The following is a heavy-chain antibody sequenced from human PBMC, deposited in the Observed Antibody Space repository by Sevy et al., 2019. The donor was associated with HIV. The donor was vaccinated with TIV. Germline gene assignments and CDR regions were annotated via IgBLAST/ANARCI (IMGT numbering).Heavy chain of an antibody. D-gene: IGHD3-22*01. J-gene: IGHJ4*02. CDR3: ARDRRTLNYYGSSGYNYYFDY. CDR1: GLTFSTYN. Sequence: GGSLRLSCAASGLTFSTYNMHWVRQAPGKGLEWVSSITDSSNYIYHADSVKGRFTISRDNAKNSLYLQMNSLRAEDTAVYFCARDRRTLNYYGSSGYNYYFDYWGQGTLVTVSS. CDR2: ITDSSNYI. V-gene: IGHV3-21*01.